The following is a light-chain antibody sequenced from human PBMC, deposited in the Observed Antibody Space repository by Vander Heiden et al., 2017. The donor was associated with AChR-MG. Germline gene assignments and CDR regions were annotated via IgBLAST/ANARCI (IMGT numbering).Light chain of an antibody. V-gene: IGLV2-8*01. CDR3: RSYAGNNNVV. CDR1: SSHVGAYNF. CDR2: EVY. J-gene: IGLJ2*01. Sequence: SALTQPPSASGSPGQSVTIPCTGTSSHVGAYNFVSWSHQYPGKAPKLVMYEVYRRPSGVPDRFSASKSGDTASLTVSGLRAEDEADYYCRSYAGNNNVVFGGGTKLTVL.